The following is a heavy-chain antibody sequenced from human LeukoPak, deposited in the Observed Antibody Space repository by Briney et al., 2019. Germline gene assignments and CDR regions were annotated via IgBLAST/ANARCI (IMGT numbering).Heavy chain of an antibody. CDR3: ARMSWLTGTSGGWFDP. CDR1: GGTFSSYA. CDR2: IIPIFGTA. Sequence: SVKVSCKASGGTFSSYAISWVRQAPGQGLEWMGGIIPIFGTANYAQKFQGRDTITADKSTSTAYMELSSLRSEDTAVYYCARMSWLTGTSGGWFDPWGQGTLVTVSS. V-gene: IGHV1-69*06. D-gene: IGHD1-20*01. J-gene: IGHJ5*02.